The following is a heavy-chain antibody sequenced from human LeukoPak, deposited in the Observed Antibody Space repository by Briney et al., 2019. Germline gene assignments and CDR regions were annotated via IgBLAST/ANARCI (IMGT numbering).Heavy chain of an antibody. D-gene: IGHD1-26*01. CDR2: IYSGGST. V-gene: IGHV3-66*01. CDR3: AKGGQGNGPSRGAVYGMDV. CDR1: GLTVSSTH. J-gene: IGHJ6*02. Sequence: PGGSLRLSCAASGLTVSSTHMSWVRQTPGKGLEWVSVIYSGGSTYYADSVKGRFTISRDNSKNTLYLQLNSLRADDTAVYYCAKGGQGNGPSRGAVYGMDVWGQGTTVTVSS.